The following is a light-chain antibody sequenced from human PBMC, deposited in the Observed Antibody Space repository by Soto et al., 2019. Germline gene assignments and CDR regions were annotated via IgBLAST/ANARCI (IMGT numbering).Light chain of an antibody. V-gene: IGKV3-11*01. J-gene: IGKJ5*01. CDR2: DAS. CDR1: QSVSSY. CDR3: QQRSNGTSIT. Sequence: EIVLTQSPATLSLSPGERATLSCRASQSVSSYLAWYQQKPGQAPRLLIYDASNRATGIPARFSGSGSGTDFTLTISSLEPEDFAVYYCQQRSNGTSITFAQGTRLEI.